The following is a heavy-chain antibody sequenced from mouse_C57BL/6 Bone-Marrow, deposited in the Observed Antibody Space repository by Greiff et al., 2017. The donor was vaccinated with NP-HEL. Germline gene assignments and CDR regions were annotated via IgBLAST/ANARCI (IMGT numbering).Heavy chain of an antibody. CDR2: IYPGDGDT. CDR3: ARYDYVPYYAMDY. V-gene: IGHV1-82*01. J-gene: IGHJ4*01. D-gene: IGHD2-4*01. CDR1: GYAFSSSW. Sequence: VQRVESGPELVKPGASVKISCKASGYAFSSSWMNWVKQRPGKGLEWIGRIYPGDGDTNYNGKFKGKATLTADKSSSTAYMQLSSLTSEDSAVYFCARYDYVPYYAMDYWGQGTSVTVSS.